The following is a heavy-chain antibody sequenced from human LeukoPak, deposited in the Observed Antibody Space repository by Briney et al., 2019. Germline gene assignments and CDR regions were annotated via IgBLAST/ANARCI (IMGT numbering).Heavy chain of an antibody. Sequence: PGGSLRLSCGASGFTFSNYAMSWVRQAPGKGLESVSDIRSTGGTTAYADSVKGRFTTSRDNSRNTLYLQMNSLRAEDTAVYYCARADRYGTTLYGRLDYWGQGTLVTVSS. CDR1: GFTFSNYA. V-gene: IGHV3-23*01. D-gene: IGHD6-13*01. J-gene: IGHJ4*02. CDR3: ARADRYGTTLYGRLDY. CDR2: IRSTGGTT.